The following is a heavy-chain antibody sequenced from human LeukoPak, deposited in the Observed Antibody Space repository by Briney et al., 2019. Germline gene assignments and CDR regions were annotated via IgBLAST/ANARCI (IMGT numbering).Heavy chain of an antibody. CDR2: IYTSGST. Sequence: SQTLSLTCTVSGGSISSGTYYWSWIRQPAGKGLEWIGRIYTSGSTNYNPSLKSRVTISVDTSKNQFSLKLSSVTAADTAVYYCASGLRGAVAKTIDYWGQGTLVTVSS. V-gene: IGHV4-61*02. J-gene: IGHJ4*02. CDR3: ASGLRGAVAKTIDY. CDR1: GGSISSGTYY. D-gene: IGHD6-19*01.